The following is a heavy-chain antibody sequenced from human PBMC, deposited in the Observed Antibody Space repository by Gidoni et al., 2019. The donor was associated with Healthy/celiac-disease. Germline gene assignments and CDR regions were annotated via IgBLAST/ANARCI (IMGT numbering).Heavy chain of an antibody. Sequence: EVQLVESGGGLVQPGRSLSLACAASGFTLDDYAMHWVRQAPGRGVEWVSGISWNSGRIGYADSVKCRFTISRDNAKNSLYLQMNSLRAEDTALYYCAKAGYGSGSYSPFDIWGQGTMVTVSS. J-gene: IGHJ3*02. CDR2: ISWNSGRI. CDR1: GFTLDDYA. CDR3: AKAGYGSGSYSPFDI. V-gene: IGHV3-9*01. D-gene: IGHD3-10*01.